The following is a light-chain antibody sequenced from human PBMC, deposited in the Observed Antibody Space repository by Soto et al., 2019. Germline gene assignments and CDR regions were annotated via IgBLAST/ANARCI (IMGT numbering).Light chain of an antibody. Sequence: QSVLTQPPSASGTPGQRVTISCSGSSSNIGSNAINWYHQLPGAAPKLLIYHGNQRPSGVPDRFSGSKSGTSASLAIGGLQSEDEADYFYAAWDDTLNGVVFGGGTKLTVL. CDR2: HGN. J-gene: IGLJ2*01. V-gene: IGLV1-44*01. CDR3: AAWDDTLNGVV. CDR1: SSNIGSNA.